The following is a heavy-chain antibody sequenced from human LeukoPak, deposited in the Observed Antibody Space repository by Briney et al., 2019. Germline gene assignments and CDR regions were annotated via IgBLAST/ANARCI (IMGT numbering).Heavy chain of an antibody. V-gene: IGHV4-38-2*02. D-gene: IGHD1-26*01. CDR2: SHQSGAT. CDR1: GYSISSGYY. CDR3: ARGGWGNLDSWLAP. Sequence: SETLSLTCTVSGYSISSGYYWGWIRQPPGKGLEWIGSSHQSGATYYNPSLKGRVTISQETSKNQLSLKLSFVTAADTAIYYCARGGWGNLDSWLAPWGQGAQVTVSS. J-gene: IGHJ5*02.